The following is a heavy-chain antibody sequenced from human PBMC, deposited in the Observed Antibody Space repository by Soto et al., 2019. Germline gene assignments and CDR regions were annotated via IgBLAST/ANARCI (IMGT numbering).Heavy chain of an antibody. CDR3: VRDIGGSGWFAP. Sequence: XGTLSLTCTVSGGSINNYYCSGIGQAAGKGLEWIGRIYSSGTTNYNPSLKSRVTMSVDMSKSQFSLTLRSVTAADTAVYYCVRDIGGSGWFAPWGQGTLVTVSS. CDR2: IYSSGTT. V-gene: IGHV4-4*07. CDR1: GGSINNYY. J-gene: IGHJ5*02. D-gene: IGHD2-15*01.